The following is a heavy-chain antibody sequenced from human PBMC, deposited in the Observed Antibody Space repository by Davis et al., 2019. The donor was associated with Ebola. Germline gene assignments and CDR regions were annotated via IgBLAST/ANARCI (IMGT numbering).Heavy chain of an antibody. V-gene: IGHV1-18*01. CDR2: ISAYNGNT. Sequence: AASVKVSCKASGYTFTSYGISWVRQAPGQGLEWMGWISAYNGNTNYAQKLQGRVTMTTDTSTSTAYMEVRSLGSDDTAVYYCARVQYCGGDCFFYYYYGMDVWGQGTTVTVSS. J-gene: IGHJ6*02. D-gene: IGHD2-21*01. CDR3: ARVQYCGGDCFFYYYYGMDV. CDR1: GYTFTSYG.